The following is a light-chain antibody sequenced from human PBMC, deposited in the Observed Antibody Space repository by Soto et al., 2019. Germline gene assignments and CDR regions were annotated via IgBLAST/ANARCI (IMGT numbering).Light chain of an antibody. CDR2: GAS. J-gene: IGKJ5*01. CDR1: QSVSSSY. CDR3: QQDGSSPRGGGIT. Sequence: EIVLTQSPGTLSLSPGERATLSCRASQSVSSSYLAWYQQKPGQAPRLLIYGASSRATGIPDRFSGSGSGTDFILTISRLGPEDFSVYYCQQDGSSPRGGGITFGQGTRLEIK. V-gene: IGKV3-20*01.